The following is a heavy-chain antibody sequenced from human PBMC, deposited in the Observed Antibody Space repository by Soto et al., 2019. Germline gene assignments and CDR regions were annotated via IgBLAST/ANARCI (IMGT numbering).Heavy chain of an antibody. CDR1: GFTCSSYV. CDR2: ISGSGGST. Sequence: PGGSLRLSFAASGFTCSSYVMGGVRQAPGKGLEWVSAISGSGGSTYYADSVKGRFTISRDNSKNTLYLQMNSLRAEDTAVYYCAKGGLEPHDYWGQGTLVTVSS. D-gene: IGHD1-1*01. V-gene: IGHV3-23*01. CDR3: AKGGLEPHDY. J-gene: IGHJ4*02.